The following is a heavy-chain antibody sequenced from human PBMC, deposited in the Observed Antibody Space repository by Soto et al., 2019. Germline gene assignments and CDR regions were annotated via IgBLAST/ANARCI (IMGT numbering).Heavy chain of an antibody. V-gene: IGHV3-23*01. CDR2: ISSSGGTT. Sequence: GGSLRLCCAASGFSFSNYAMTWVRQAPGKGLEWVSSISSSGGTTYYADSMKGRFTISRDSSYNMLYLQMNSLRTEDTAVYYCAKVRWELPLPFDYWGQGTVVTVSS. D-gene: IGHD1-26*01. CDR1: GFSFSNYA. CDR3: AKVRWELPLPFDY. J-gene: IGHJ4*02.